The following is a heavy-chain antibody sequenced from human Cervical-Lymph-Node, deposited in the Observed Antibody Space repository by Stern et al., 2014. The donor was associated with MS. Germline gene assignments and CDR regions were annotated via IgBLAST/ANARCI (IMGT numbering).Heavy chain of an antibody. V-gene: IGHV4-39*01. J-gene: IGHJ4*02. Sequence: QVQLQESGPGLVKPSETLSLTCSVSGGSISRSTYYWGWIRQPPGKGLEWIGSIYYSGTTYYNPSLKSRVTIDTSTKQPSLRLTFGPAADTAVYYCARHDGWLPHYWSQGTLVTVSS. D-gene: IGHD5-12*01. CDR3: ARHDGWLPHY. CDR2: IYYSGTT. CDR1: GGSISRSTYY.